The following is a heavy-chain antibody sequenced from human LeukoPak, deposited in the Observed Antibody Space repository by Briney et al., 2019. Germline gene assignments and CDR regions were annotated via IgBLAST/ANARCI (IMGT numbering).Heavy chain of an antibody. CDR1: GFTFSSYW. CDR3: AKVLRRYGDFVY. D-gene: IGHD4-17*01. V-gene: IGHV3-7*01. CDR2: IKQGGSEK. Sequence: GGSLRLSCAASGFTFSSYWMSWVRQAPGKGLEWVAYIKQGGSEKYYGDSVKGRFTISRDNAKNTLYLKKNRQRAEHTAVYYCAKVLRRYGDFVYCGQGTMVTVSS. J-gene: IGHJ4*02.